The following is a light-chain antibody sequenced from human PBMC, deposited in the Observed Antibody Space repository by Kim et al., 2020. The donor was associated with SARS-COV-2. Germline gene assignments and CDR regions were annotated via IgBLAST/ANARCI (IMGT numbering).Light chain of an antibody. CDR1: QGISSY. CDR2: AAS. J-gene: IGKJ1*01. CDR3: QQYYSYPWT. V-gene: IGKV1-8*01. Sequence: AIRMTQSPSSFSASTGDRVTITCRASQGISSYLAWYQQKPGKAPKLLIYAASTLQSVVPSRFSGSGSGTDFTLTISCLQSEDFATYYCQQYYSYPWTFGQGTKVDIK.